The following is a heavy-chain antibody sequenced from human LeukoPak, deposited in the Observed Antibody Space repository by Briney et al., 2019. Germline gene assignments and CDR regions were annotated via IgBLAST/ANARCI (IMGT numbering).Heavy chain of an antibody. D-gene: IGHD4/OR15-4a*01. J-gene: IGHJ5*02. CDR3: ARKNYGSNRWFDP. CDR2: MNPNSGNT. Sequence: ASVKVSCKASRYTFTSYDINWVRQATGQGLEWMGWMNPNSGNTGYAQKFQGRVTMTRNTSISTAYMELSSLRSEDAAVYYCARKNYGSNRWFDPWGEGTLVTVSS. V-gene: IGHV1-8*01. CDR1: RYTFTSYD.